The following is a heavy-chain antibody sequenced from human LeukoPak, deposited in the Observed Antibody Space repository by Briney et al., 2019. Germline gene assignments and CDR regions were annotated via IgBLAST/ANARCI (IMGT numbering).Heavy chain of an antibody. V-gene: IGHV3-21*01. Sequence: GGSLRLSCAAFGFTFSSYSMNWVRQAPGKGLEWVSSISSSSSYIYYADSVKGRFTISRDNAKNSLYLQMNSLRAEDTAVYYCARDDYDFWSGYYNHYYYGMDVWGQGTTVTVSS. CDR3: ARDDYDFWSGYYNHYYYGMDV. D-gene: IGHD3-3*01. CDR2: ISSSSSYI. CDR1: GFTFSSYS. J-gene: IGHJ6*02.